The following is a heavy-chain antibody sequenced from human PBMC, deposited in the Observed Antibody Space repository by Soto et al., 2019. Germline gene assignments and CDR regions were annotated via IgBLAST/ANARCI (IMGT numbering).Heavy chain of an antibody. CDR1: GYSFLNYW. Sequence: PGESLKIPCKGSGYSFLNYWIGWVRQMPGKGLEWMGIIYPGDSDTRYSPSFQGQVTISADKSINTANLQWSSLKASDTAMYYCARGGDSSGYYSAFDVWGQGTVVTVSS. CDR2: IYPGDSDT. D-gene: IGHD3-22*01. V-gene: IGHV5-51*01. CDR3: ARGGDSSGYYSAFDV. J-gene: IGHJ3*01.